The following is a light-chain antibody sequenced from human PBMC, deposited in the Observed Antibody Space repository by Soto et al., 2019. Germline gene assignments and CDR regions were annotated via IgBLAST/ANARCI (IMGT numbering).Light chain of an antibody. J-gene: IGKJ1*01. CDR2: DAS. Sequence: EIVLTQSPATLALSPGERATLFCRASQSVSTYLAWYQRKPGQAPRLLIYDASSRATDIPARFSGSGSGTAFTLAISTLAPEDFAVYYCQQRTEWPPTFGQATKVEIK. CDR1: QSVSTY. V-gene: IGKV3-11*01. CDR3: QQRTEWPPT.